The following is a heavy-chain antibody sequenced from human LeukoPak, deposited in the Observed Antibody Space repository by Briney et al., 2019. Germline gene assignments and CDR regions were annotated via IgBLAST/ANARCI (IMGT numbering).Heavy chain of an antibody. CDR1: GFTFSSYA. CDR2: ISGSGGST. D-gene: IGHD3-10*01. CDR3: AKLSGKAWFGESKNWFDP. J-gene: IGHJ5*02. Sequence: GGSLRLSYAASGFTFSSYAMSWVRQAPGKGLEWVSAISGSGGSTYYADSVKGRFTISRDNSKNTLYLQMNSLRAEDTAVYYCAKLSGKAWFGESKNWFDPWGQGTLVTVSS. V-gene: IGHV3-23*01.